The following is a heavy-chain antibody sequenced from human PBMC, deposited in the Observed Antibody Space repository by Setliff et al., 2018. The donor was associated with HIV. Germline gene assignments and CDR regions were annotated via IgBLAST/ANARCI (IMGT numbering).Heavy chain of an antibody. CDR1: GFTFSSYT. V-gene: IGHV3-21*01. CDR3: ARSRAAGFDY. CDR2: ISSSSYYI. D-gene: IGHD6-13*01. J-gene: IGHJ4*02. Sequence: GGSLRLSCAASGFTFSSYTMNWVRQAPGKGLEWVSSISSSSYYIYYADSVKGRFIISRDNAKNSLYLQMNSLRAEDTAVYYCARSRAAGFDYWGQGTLVTVSS.